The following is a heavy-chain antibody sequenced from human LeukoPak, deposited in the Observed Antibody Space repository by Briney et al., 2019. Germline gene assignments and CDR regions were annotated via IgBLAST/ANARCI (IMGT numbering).Heavy chain of an antibody. D-gene: IGHD2-8*02. J-gene: IGHJ3*01. CDR1: GYTFDENH. CDR3: ARAGDESTGHYDSLHF. CDR2: INPKSGAT. Sequence: ASVNVSCKASGYTFDENHIHWVRQVAGQGPEWMGWINPKSGATDSAQQFQGRLTMTRDTSIGTASMDLSGLRLDDTGIYYCARAGDESTGHYDSLHFWGQGTMVTVSS. V-gene: IGHV1-2*02.